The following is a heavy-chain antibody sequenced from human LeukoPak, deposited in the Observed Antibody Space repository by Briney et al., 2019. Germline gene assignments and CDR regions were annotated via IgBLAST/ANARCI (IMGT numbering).Heavy chain of an antibody. CDR2: IFYSGST. J-gene: IGHJ2*01. CDR1: GGSISTYH. V-gene: IGHV4-59*01. CDR3: AKDQSRVSHNFYWYFDL. D-gene: IGHD1-1*01. Sequence: SGTLSLTCTVSGGSISTYHWSWIRQPPGKGLEWVGYIFYSGSTNYNPSLKSRVTISVDTSKNQFSLKLSSVTAADTAVYYCAKDQSRVSHNFYWYFDLWGRGTLVTVSS.